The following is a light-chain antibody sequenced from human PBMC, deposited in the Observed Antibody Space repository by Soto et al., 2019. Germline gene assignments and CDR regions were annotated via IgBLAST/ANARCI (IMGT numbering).Light chain of an antibody. Sequence: EIVMTQSPATQSVSPGDRATLSSRDSQSVSINLAWYEQKRGQSPRLLIYGASTRATGIPARFSGSGSGTEFTLTIGSLQSEDFAVYFCQQYNKWPDTFGQGTKLEIK. J-gene: IGKJ2*01. CDR1: QSVSIN. CDR3: QQYNKWPDT. V-gene: IGKV3-15*01. CDR2: GAS.